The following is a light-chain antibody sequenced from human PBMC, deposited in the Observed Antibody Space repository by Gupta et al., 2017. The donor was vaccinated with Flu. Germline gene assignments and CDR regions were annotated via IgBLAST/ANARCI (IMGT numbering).Light chain of an antibody. CDR1: QRLPSTY. V-gene: IGKV3-20*01. CDR3: QQYCLSPKT. J-gene: IGKJ1*01. CDR2: GAS. Sequence: VTLSFSPGEKVTRSCRASQRLPSTYVAWYKQKPGQSPKLLIFGASSRATGTPDRFSGGGSGTDFTLTISRLDPEDFAVYYCQQYCLSPKTFGQGTKVEV.